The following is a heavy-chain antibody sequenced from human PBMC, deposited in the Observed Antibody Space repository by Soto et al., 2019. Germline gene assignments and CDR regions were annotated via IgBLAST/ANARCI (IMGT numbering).Heavy chain of an antibody. J-gene: IGHJ6*02. CDR2: ISSSSSYI. Sequence: PGGSLRLSCAASGFTFSSYSMNWVRQAPGKGLEWVSSISSSSSYIYYADSVKGRFTISRDNAKNSLYLQMNSLRAEDTAVYYCARVFQGVDYYYGMDVWGQGTTVTVSS. V-gene: IGHV3-21*01. D-gene: IGHD2-15*01. CDR3: ARVFQGVDYYYGMDV. CDR1: GFTFSSYS.